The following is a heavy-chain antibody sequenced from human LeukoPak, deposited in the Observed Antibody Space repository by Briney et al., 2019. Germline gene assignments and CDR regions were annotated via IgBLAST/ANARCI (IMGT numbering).Heavy chain of an antibody. J-gene: IGHJ4*02. CDR3: AGTSSSGWYVDY. CDR2: IYHSGST. CDR1: GYSISSGYY. D-gene: IGHD6-19*01. V-gene: IGHV4-38-2*02. Sequence: SETLSLTCTVSGYSISSGYYWGWIRQPPGKGLEWIGSIYHSGSTYYNPSLKSRVTISVDTSKNQFSLKLSSVTAADTAVYYCAGTSSSGWYVDYWGQGTLVTVSS.